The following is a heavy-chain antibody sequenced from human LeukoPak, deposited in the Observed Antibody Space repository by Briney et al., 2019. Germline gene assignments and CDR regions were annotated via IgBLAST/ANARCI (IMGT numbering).Heavy chain of an antibody. V-gene: IGHV3-23*01. CDR2: ISGSGGST. Sequence: GGSLRLSCAASGFTFSSYAMSWVHQAPGKGLEWVSAISGSGGSTYYADSVKGRFTISRDNSKNTLYLQMNSLRAEDTAVYYCANVYSSSWLPDYWGQGTLVTVSS. J-gene: IGHJ4*02. CDR1: GFTFSSYA. D-gene: IGHD6-13*01. CDR3: ANVYSSSWLPDY.